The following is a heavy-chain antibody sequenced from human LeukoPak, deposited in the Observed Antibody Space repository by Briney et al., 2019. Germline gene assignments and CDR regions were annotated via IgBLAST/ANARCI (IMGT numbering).Heavy chain of an antibody. CDR3: ARADLTGYYYFDY. D-gene: IGHD3-9*01. Sequence: GASVKVSCKASGYTFTGYYMHWVRQAPGQGLEWMGWISAYNGNTNYAQKLQGRVTMTTDTSTSAAYMELRSLRSDDTAVYYCARADLTGYYYFDYWGQGTLVTVSS. V-gene: IGHV1-18*04. J-gene: IGHJ4*02. CDR1: GYTFTGYY. CDR2: ISAYNGNT.